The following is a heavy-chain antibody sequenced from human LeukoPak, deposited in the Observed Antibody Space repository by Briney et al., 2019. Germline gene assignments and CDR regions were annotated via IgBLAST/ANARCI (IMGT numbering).Heavy chain of an antibody. D-gene: IGHD4-23*01. CDR2: IYYSGST. V-gene: IGHV4-31*03. CDR1: GGSISSGGYY. J-gene: IGHJ4*02. CDR3: ARNPETTVVTPYYFDY. Sequence: SETLSLTCTVSGGSISSGGYYWGWIRQHPGKGLEWIGYIYYSGSTYYNPSLKSRVTISVDTSKNQFSLKLSSVTAADTAVYYCARNPETTVVTPYYFDYWGQGTLVTVSS.